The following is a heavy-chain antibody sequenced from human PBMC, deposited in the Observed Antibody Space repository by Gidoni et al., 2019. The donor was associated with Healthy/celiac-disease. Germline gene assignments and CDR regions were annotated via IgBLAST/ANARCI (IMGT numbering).Heavy chain of an antibody. CDR3: ARRYYYDSSGYYRY. D-gene: IGHD3-22*01. CDR2: IYYSGST. J-gene: IGHJ4*02. CDR1: GGSISSSSYY. Sequence: QLQLQESGPGLVKPSETLSLTCTVSGGSISSSSYYWGWIRQPPGKGLEWIGSIYYSGSTYYNPSLKSRVTISVDTSKNQFSLKLSSVTAADTAVYYCARRYYYDSSGYYRYWGQGTLVTVSS. V-gene: IGHV4-39*01.